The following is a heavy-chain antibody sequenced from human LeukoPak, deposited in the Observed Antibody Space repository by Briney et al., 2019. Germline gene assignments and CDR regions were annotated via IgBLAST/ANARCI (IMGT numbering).Heavy chain of an antibody. CDR1: GFTFSSYS. J-gene: IGHJ5*02. D-gene: IGHD6-13*01. V-gene: IGHV3-21*01. Sequence: GGSLRLSCAASGFTFSSYSMNWVRQAPGKGLEWVSSISSSSSYIYYADSVKGRFTISRGNAKNSLYLQMNSLRAEDTAVYYCAREPRQIAAAKINWFDPWGQGALVTVSS. CDR2: ISSSSSYI. CDR3: AREPRQIAAAKINWFDP.